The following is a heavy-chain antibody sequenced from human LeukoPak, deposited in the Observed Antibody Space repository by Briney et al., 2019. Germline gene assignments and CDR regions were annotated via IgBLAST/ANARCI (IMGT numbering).Heavy chain of an antibody. CDR1: GGSISSSSYY. V-gene: IGHV4-39*07. J-gene: IGHJ6*03. CDR2: IHYSGST. D-gene: IGHD2-15*01. Sequence: SETLSLTCTVSGGSISSSSYYWAWIRQPPGKGLEWIVSIHYSGSTYYHPSLQSRVTISVDTSKNQFSLKLSSVTAADTAVYYCARTTEGYCRGRSCYSYYYYMDVWGKGTTVTVSS. CDR3: ARTTEGYCRGRSCYSYYYYMDV.